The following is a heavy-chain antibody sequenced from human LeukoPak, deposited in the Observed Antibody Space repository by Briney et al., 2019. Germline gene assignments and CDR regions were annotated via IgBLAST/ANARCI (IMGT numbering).Heavy chain of an antibody. V-gene: IGHV3-64D*06. CDR3: VNASWNWISYYGMDV. CDR1: GFTFSSYA. CDR2: ISSNGGST. D-gene: IGHD1-1*01. Sequence: GGSLRLSCSASGFTFSSYAMHWVRQAPGKGLEYVSAISSNGGSTYYADSVKGRFTISRDNSKNTLYPQMSSLRAEDTAVYYCVNASWNWISYYGMDVWGQGTTVTVSS. J-gene: IGHJ6*02.